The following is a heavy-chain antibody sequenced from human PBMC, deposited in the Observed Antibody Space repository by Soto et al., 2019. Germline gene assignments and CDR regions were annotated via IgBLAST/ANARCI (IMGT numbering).Heavy chain of an antibody. CDR3: SRDLSASPGTRGLSGMDV. D-gene: IGHD1-1*01. CDR1: GFTFRDYY. V-gene: IGHV3-11*01. J-gene: IGHJ6*02. CDR2: ISSSANVK. Sequence: QEQLVESGGGLVKPGGSLRLSCAASGFTFRDYYMNWIRLISGKGLELVAYISSSANVKYHTDSVKGRFTISRDNSKNSVVLQMNSLRVEDTAVYFCSRDLSASPGTRGLSGMDVWGQGTTVTISS.